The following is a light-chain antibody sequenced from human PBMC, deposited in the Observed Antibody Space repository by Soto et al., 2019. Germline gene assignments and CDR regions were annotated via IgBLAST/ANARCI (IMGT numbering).Light chain of an antibody. CDR1: SSDVGGYNF. CDR2: EIT. J-gene: IGLJ1*01. V-gene: IGLV2-8*01. Sequence: QSVLTQPPSASESPGQSVTISCAGTSSDVGGYNFVSWYQQHPGEAPKLMIYEITKRPSGVPDRFSGSKSGNTASLTVSGLQPEDEADYYCSSYAGINNPYVFGTGTKLTVL. CDR3: SSYAGINNPYV.